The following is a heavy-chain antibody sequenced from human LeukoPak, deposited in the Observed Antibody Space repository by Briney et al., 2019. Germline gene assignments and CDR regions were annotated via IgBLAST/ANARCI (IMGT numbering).Heavy chain of an antibody. V-gene: IGHV3-30*04. Sequence: GGSLRLSCATSGFIFSAYTVHWVRQAPGKGLEWVALMLGDGEKEHYADSVKGRFTISRDNSKNTVYLQMNSLRPEDTALYFCVRDPQDVFQTTYLDYWGQGTLVTVPS. CDR2: MLGDGEKE. CDR3: VRDPQDVFQTTYLDY. CDR1: GFIFSAYT. D-gene: IGHD1-7*01. J-gene: IGHJ4*02.